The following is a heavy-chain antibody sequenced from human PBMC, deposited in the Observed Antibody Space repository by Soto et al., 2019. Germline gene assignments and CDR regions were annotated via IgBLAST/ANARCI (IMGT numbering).Heavy chain of an antibody. D-gene: IGHD6-13*01. CDR2: ISGNSDII. Sequence: PGGSLRLSCAASGFTFRTYNMNWVRQAPGKGLKFVSFISGNSDIIYYADSVKGRFTISRDNAKHSLYLQMNSLRVEDTAVYYCVRDPAANHYYYYYGMDVWGQGTTVTVSS. CDR3: VRDPAANHYYYYYGMDV. J-gene: IGHJ6*02. CDR1: GFTFRTYN. V-gene: IGHV3-48*01.